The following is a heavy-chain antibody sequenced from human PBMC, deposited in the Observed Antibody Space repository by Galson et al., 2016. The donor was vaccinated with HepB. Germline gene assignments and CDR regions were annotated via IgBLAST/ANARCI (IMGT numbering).Heavy chain of an antibody. V-gene: IGHV4-59*01. CDR3: ARERGGDSGYDHNWFDP. D-gene: IGHD5-12*01. J-gene: IGHJ5*02. CDR1: GGSISTYY. Sequence: SETLSLTCSVPGGSISTYYWSWIRQPPGKGLEWIGYIYYSGNTKYNPSLKSRVTISVDPSKTQLSLKLSSVTAADTAMYYCARERGGDSGYDHNWFDPWGHGTQVTVSS. CDR2: IYYSGNT.